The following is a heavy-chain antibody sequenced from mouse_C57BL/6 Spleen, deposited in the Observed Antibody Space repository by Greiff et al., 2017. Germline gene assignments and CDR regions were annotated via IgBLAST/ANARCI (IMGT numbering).Heavy chain of an antibody. V-gene: IGHV5-9-1*02. D-gene: IGHD2-12*01. CDR1: GFTFSSYA. J-gene: IGHJ4*01. CDR2: ISSGGDYI. Sequence: EVHLVESGEGLVKPGGSLKLSCAASGFTFSSYAMSWVRQTPEKRLEWVAYISSGGDYIYYADTVKGRFTISSDNARNTLYLQMSSLKSEDTAMYYCTRDRDYTPYYAMDYWGQGTSVTVSS. CDR3: TRDRDYTPYYAMDY.